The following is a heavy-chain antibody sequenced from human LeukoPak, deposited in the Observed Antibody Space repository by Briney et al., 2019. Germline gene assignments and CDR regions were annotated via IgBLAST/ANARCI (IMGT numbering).Heavy chain of an antibody. D-gene: IGHD4-11*01. V-gene: IGHV4-38-2*02. CDR3: ARDPITTENWFDP. Sequence: SETLSLTCTVSGYSISSGYYWGWIRQPPGKGLEWIGSIYHSGSTYYNPSLKSRVTISVDTSKNQFSLKLSSVTAADTAVYYCARDPITTENWFDPWGQGTLVTVSS. J-gene: IGHJ5*02. CDR2: IYHSGST. CDR1: GYSISSGYY.